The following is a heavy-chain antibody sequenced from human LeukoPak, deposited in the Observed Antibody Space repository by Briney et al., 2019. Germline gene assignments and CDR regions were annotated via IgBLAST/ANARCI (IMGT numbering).Heavy chain of an antibody. V-gene: IGHV3-23*01. CDR3: AKGRGGSSNWGSDY. J-gene: IGHJ4*02. Sequence: GGSLRLSCAASGFTFSSYAMSWVRQAPGKGLEWVSAISGSGGSTYYADSVKGRFTISRDNSKNTLYLQMNSLRAEDTAVHYCAKGRGGSSNWGSDYWGQGTQVTVSS. CDR1: GFTFSSYA. CDR2: ISGSGGST. D-gene: IGHD7-27*01.